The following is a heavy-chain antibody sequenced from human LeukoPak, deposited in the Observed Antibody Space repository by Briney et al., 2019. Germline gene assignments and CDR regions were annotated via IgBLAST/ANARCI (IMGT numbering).Heavy chain of an antibody. V-gene: IGHV4-59*01. CDR2: IYYSGST. D-gene: IGHD3-22*01. CDR1: GGSISSYY. J-gene: IGHJ4*02. CDR3: ARVSWSRRDYDSC. Sequence: SETLSLTCTVSGGSISSYYWSWIRQPPGKGLEWIGYIYYSGSTNYNPSLKSRVTISVDTSKNQFSLKLSSVTAADTAVYYCARVSWSRRDYDSCWGQGTLVTVSS.